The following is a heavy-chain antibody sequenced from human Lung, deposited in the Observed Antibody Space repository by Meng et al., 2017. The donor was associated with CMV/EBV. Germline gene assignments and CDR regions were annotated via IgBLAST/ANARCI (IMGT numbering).Heavy chain of an antibody. CDR2: INHSGTT. CDR1: GGSFSGYC. Sequence: SETLSLXXAVYGGSFSGYCWSWIRQPPGKGLEWIGEINHSGTTNYNPSLESRVTISVDTSKNQFSLKLSSVTAADTAVYYCARCFRGGGTQRRFGVFRSSYFFDDWGLGTXVTVAS. J-gene: IGHJ4*02. V-gene: IGHV4-34*01. CDR3: ARCFRGGGTQRRFGVFRSSYFFDD. D-gene: IGHD3-3*01.